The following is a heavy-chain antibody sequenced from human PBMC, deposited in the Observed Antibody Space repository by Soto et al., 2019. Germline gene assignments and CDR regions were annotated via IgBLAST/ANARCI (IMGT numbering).Heavy chain of an antibody. CDR2: ISSEGATT. CDR1: GFTFTSYA. V-gene: IGHV3-64D*06. Sequence: GGSLRLSCSVSGFTFTSYAMHWVRQAPGKGLEYIASISSEGATTYYADSVKGRFIISRGNAKNTLHLQMSSLRAEDTAVYYCVKDRYVDYWGQGILVTVSS. CDR3: VKDRYVDY. J-gene: IGHJ4*02.